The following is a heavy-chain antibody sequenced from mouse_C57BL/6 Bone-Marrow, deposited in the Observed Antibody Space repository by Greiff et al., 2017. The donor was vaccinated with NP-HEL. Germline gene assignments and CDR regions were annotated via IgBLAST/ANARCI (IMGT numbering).Heavy chain of an antibody. CDR1: GYTFTDHT. Sequence: QVQLQQSDAELVKPGASVKISCKVSGYTFTDHTIHWMKQRPEQGLEWIGYIYPRDGSTKYNEKFKGRATLTADKSSSTAYMQLTSQTAEDSAVYVCARYYYGSIYEYFDVWGTGTTVTVSS. CDR2: IYPRDGST. D-gene: IGHD1-1*01. CDR3: ARYYYGSIYEYFDV. J-gene: IGHJ1*03. V-gene: IGHV1-78*01.